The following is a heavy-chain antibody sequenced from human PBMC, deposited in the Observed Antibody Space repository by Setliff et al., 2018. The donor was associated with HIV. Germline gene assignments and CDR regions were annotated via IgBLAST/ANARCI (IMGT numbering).Heavy chain of an antibody. Sequence: GASVKVSCKASGYTFTSYALHWVRQAPGQGLEWMGWINTGNGNTKYSQKFQGRVTIIADKSTSTAYMELSSLRSEDTAVYYCAVTIFGVVTHGYFQHWGQGTLVTVS. V-gene: IGHV1-3*04. D-gene: IGHD3-3*01. CDR3: AVTIFGVVTHGYFQH. CDR2: INTGNGNT. CDR1: GYTFTSYA. J-gene: IGHJ1*01.